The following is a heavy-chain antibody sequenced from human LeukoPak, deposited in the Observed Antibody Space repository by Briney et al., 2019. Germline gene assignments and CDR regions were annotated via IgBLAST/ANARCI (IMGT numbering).Heavy chain of an antibody. CDR3: ARGARYSGYEGPYFDY. D-gene: IGHD5-12*01. CDR1: GGSISSYY. J-gene: IGHJ4*02. CDR2: FYYSGST. V-gene: IGHV4-59*01. Sequence: SETLSLTCTVSGGSISSYYWSWIRQPPGEGLEWIGYFYYSGSTNYNPSLKSRVTISVDTSKNQFSLKVSSVTAADAAVYYCARGARYSGYEGPYFDYWGQGTLVTVSS.